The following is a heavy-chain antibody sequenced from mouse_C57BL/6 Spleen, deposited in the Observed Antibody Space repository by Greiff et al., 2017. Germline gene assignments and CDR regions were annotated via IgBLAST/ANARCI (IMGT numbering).Heavy chain of an antibody. CDR1: GYTFTSYW. CDR2: INPSNGGT. CDR3: ARLTGDGYYLDY. Sequence: VQLQQPGTELVKPGASVKLSCKASGYTFTSYWMHWVKQRPGQGLEWIGDINPSNGGTNYNEKFKSKATLTVDKSSSTAYMQLSSLTSDVSVFYYGARLTGDGYYLDYWGQGTTLTVSS. J-gene: IGHJ2*01. V-gene: IGHV1-53*01. D-gene: IGHD1-1*01.